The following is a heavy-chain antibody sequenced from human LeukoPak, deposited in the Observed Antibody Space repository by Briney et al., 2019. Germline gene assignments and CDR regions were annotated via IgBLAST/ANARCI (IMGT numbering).Heavy chain of an antibody. CDR3: ARDNYGFDY. D-gene: IGHD3-10*01. CDR2: ISYDGSNK. V-gene: IGHV3-30*04. J-gene: IGHJ4*02. CDR1: GFNFRNYA. Sequence: PGGSLRLSCAASGFNFRNYAMHWVRQAPGKGLEWVAFISYDGSNKYYADSVKGRFTIYRDNSKNTLYLQMNSLRAEDTAVYYCARDNYGFDYWGQGTLVTVSS.